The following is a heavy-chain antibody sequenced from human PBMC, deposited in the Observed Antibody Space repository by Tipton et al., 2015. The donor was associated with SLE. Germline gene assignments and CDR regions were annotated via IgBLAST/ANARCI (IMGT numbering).Heavy chain of an antibody. CDR1: GGSLSSYY. Sequence: TLSLTCTVSGGSLSSYYWSWLRQPPGKGLEWIGYIYYSGCTNYNPSLKSRVTISVDTSKNQFSLKLSSVTAADTAVYYCARGETRIAAAGLFDYWGQGTLVTVSS. J-gene: IGHJ4*02. D-gene: IGHD6-13*01. CDR3: ARGETRIAAAGLFDY. CDR2: IYYSGCT. V-gene: IGHV4-59*01.